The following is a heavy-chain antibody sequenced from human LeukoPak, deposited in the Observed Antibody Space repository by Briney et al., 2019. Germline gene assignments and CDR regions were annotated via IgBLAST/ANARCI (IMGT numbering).Heavy chain of an antibody. J-gene: IGHJ6*02. D-gene: IGHD6-19*01. CDR1: GFTFSSYA. Sequence: GGSLRLSCAASGFTFSSYAMSWVRQAPGKGLEWGSAVSGSGGSTYYADSVKGRFTISRDNSKNTLYLQMNSLRAEDTAVYYCATHRSSGWYVPVLDYYYGMDVWGQGTTVTVSS. CDR3: ATHRSSGWYVPVLDYYYGMDV. CDR2: VSGSGGST. V-gene: IGHV3-23*01.